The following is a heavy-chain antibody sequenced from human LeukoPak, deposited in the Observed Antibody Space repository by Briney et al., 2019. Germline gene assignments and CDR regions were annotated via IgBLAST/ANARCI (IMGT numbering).Heavy chain of an antibody. CDR1: GGSISSSNW. Sequence: SETLSLTCAVSGGSISSSNWWSWVRQPPGKGLEWIGEVYHSGSTNYNPSLKSRVTISVDKSKNQFSLKLSSVTAADTAVYYCARTGRGNYYGSGSYYNWGFNWFDPWGQGTLVTVSS. V-gene: IGHV4-4*02. J-gene: IGHJ5*02. CDR3: ARTGRGNYYGSGSYYNWGFNWFDP. D-gene: IGHD3-10*01. CDR2: VYHSGST.